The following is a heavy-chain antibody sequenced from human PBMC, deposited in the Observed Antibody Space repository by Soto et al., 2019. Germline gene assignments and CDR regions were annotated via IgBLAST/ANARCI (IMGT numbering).Heavy chain of an antibody. Sequence: SETLSPTCTVSGGSISSYYWSLIRQPAGKGLEWIGRIYTSGSTNYNPSLKSRVTMSVDTSKNQFSLKLSSVTAADTAVYSCAGGPDGSGSYCHYYYGMDVWGQGTTVTVSS. CDR2: IYTSGST. CDR3: AGGPDGSGSYCHYYYGMDV. CDR1: GGSISSYY. D-gene: IGHD3-10*01. V-gene: IGHV4-4*07. J-gene: IGHJ6*02.